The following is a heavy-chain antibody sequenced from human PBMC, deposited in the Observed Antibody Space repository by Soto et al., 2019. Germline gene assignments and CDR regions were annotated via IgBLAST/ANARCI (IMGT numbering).Heavy chain of an antibody. D-gene: IGHD5-12*01. J-gene: IGHJ4*02. CDR2: IKSKTDGGTT. CDR3: TTDEGYSGYDCFAY. Sequence: GGSLRLSCAASGFTFSNAWMSWVRQAPGKGLEWVGRIKSKTDGGTTDYAAPVKGRFTISRDDSKNTLYLQMNSLKTEDTAVYYCTTDEGYSGYDCFAYWGQGTLVTVSS. CDR1: GFTFSNAW. V-gene: IGHV3-15*01.